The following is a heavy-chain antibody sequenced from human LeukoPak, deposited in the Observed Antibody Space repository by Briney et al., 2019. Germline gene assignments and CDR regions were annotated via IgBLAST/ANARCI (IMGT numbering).Heavy chain of an antibody. CDR2: ISAYNGNT. CDR1: GYTFTSYG. Sequence: ASAKVSCKASGYTFTSYGISWVRQAPGQGLEWMGWISAYNGNTNYAQKLQGRVTMTTDTSTSTAYMELRSLRSDDTAVYYCARDLRGGYNWNYAGYWGQGTLVTVSS. V-gene: IGHV1-18*01. J-gene: IGHJ4*02. D-gene: IGHD1-20*01. CDR3: ARDLRGGYNWNYAGY.